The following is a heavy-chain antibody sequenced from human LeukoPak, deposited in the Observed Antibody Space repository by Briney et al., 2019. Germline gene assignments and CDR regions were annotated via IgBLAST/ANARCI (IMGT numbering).Heavy chain of an antibody. CDR2: ISSSSSYI. D-gene: IGHD6-6*01. V-gene: IGHV3-21*04. J-gene: IGHJ4*02. CDR1: GFTFSSYS. Sequence: GGSLRLSCAASGFTFSSYSMNWVRQAPGKGLEWVSSISSSSSYIYYADSVKGRFTISRDNSKNTLYLQMNSLRAEDTAVYYCAKDGYSSSSPYLDYWGQGTLVTVSS. CDR3: AKDGYSSSSPYLDY.